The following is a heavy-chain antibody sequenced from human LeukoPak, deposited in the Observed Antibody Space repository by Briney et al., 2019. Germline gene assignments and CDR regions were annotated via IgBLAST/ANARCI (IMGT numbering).Heavy chain of an antibody. J-gene: IGHJ4*02. CDR3: AKDANYLDSSGYFIPFDY. V-gene: IGHV3-23*01. CDR2: ISGNGLQT. Sequence: GGSLRLSCSASGFTFSRFAMTWVRHLPGKGLEWVSTISGNGLQTFYADSVKGRFSVSRDNSVNIVYLKMDSLRADDSALYSCAKDANYLDSSGYFIPFDYWGPGTLVTVAS. D-gene: IGHD3-22*01. CDR1: GFTFSRFA.